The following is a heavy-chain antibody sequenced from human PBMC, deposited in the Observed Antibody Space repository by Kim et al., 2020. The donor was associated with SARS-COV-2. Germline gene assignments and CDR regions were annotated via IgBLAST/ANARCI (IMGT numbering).Heavy chain of an antibody. CDR2: INHIRST. CDR1: GGSFSSYC. Sequence: SETLSLTCAVYGGSFSSYCWTWIRQPPGKGLEWIGEINHIRSTNYNPSLKSRVTISVDTSKNEFYLRLSSVTAADTAIYYCASSHDYCDSALRYWGQGTLGTVSS. D-gene: IGHD4-17*01. J-gene: IGHJ4*02. CDR3: ASSHDYCDSALRY. V-gene: IGHV4-34*01.